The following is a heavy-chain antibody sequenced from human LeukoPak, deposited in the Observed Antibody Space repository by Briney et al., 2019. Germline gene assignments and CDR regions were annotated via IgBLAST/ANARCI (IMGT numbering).Heavy chain of an antibody. CDR1: GFTFSSYG. D-gene: IGHD6-13*01. CDR2: ISSSSSYI. V-gene: IGHV3-21*01. CDR3: ARPILAAAGTWGNY. Sequence: KPGGSLRLSCAASGFTFSSYGMHWVRQAPGKGLEWVSSISSSSSYIYYADSVKGRFTISRDNAKNSLYLQMNSLRAEDTAVYYCARPILAAAGTWGNYWGQGTLVTVSS. J-gene: IGHJ4*02.